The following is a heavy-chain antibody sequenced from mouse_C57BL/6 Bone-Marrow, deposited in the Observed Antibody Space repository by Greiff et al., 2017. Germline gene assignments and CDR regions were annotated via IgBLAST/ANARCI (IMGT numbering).Heavy chain of an antibody. J-gene: IGHJ2*01. D-gene: IGHD1-1*01. CDR1: GFSLTSYG. V-gene: IGHV2-3*01. Sequence: QVQLKESGPGLVAPSQSLSITCTVSGFSLTSYGVSWVRQPPGKGLEWLGVIWGDGSTTYHSALISRLSISKDTAKYQIFLKLNSLHTDDTATYYYAKGRDITFDYWGQGTTLTVAS. CDR3: AKGRDITFDY. CDR2: IWGDGST.